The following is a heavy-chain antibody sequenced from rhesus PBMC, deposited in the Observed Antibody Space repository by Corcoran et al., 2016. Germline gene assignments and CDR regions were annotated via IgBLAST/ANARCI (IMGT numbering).Heavy chain of an antibody. Sequence: QVQLQESGPGLVKPSETLSLTCAVSGGSVSSGSYYWTWIRPPPGKRLEWIGYITDRATTNTNPSLKSRATISRATSKNQSSLKLSSVAAADTAVYFCAGTAVGDVWGRGVLVTVSS. V-gene: IGHV4-122*02. CDR2: ITDRATT. CDR3: AGTAVGDV. D-gene: IGHD1-1*01. CDR1: GGSVSSGSYY. J-gene: IGHJ5-2*02.